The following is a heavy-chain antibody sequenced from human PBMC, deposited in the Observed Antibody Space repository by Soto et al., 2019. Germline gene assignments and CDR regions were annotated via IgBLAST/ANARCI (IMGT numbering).Heavy chain of an antibody. CDR3: ASRDPGTSVDY. D-gene: IGHD1-7*01. J-gene: IGHJ4*02. Sequence: PSETLSLTCAVSGGSFTSNNWWTWVRQPPGQGLEWIGAIYRTGSTNYNPSLQSRVTISLDKSENQFSLKVTSLTAADTAVYYCASRDPGTSVDYWGQGTLVTVSS. CDR2: IYRTGST. CDR1: GGSFTSNNW. V-gene: IGHV4-4*02.